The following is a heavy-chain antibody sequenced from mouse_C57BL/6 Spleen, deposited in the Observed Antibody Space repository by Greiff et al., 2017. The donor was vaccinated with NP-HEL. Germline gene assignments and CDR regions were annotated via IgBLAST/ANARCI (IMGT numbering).Heavy chain of an antibody. CDR3: TRESPWWYFDV. Sequence: QVQLQQSGAELVRPGASVTLSCKASGYTFTDYEMHWVKQTPVHGLEWIGAIDPETGGTAYNQKFKGKAILTADKSSSTAYMELRSLTSEDSAVYYCTRESPWWYFDVWGTGTTVTVSS. CDR1: GYTFTDYE. CDR2: IDPETGGT. J-gene: IGHJ1*03. V-gene: IGHV1-15*01.